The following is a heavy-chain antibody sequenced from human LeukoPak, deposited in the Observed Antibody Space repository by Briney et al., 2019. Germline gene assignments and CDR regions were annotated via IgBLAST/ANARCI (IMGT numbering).Heavy chain of an antibody. J-gene: IGHJ4*02. Sequence: GGSLRLSCAASGFTFSSYSMTWVRQAPGKGLEWVSYITSSSSTINYADSVKGRFTISRDNAKSSVYLQMNSLRAEDTAVYYCARDEVLMVYVYWGQGTLVTVSS. V-gene: IGHV3-48*01. D-gene: IGHD2-8*01. CDR2: ITSSSSTI. CDR3: ARDEVLMVYVY. CDR1: GFTFSSYS.